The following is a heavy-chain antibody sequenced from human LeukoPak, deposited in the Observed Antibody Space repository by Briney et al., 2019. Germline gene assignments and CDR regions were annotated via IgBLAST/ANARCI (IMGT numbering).Heavy chain of an antibody. J-gene: IGHJ5*02. CDR2: IYHSGST. Sequence: SETLSLTCTVSGYSISSGYYWGWIRQPPGQGLEWIGNIYHSGSTYYNPSLKSRVTISVDTSKNQFSLKLNSMIAADTAVYYCARAYSSSWYLNWFDPWGQGTLVTVSS. V-gene: IGHV4-38-2*02. CDR3: ARAYSSSWYLNWFDP. D-gene: IGHD6-13*01. CDR1: GYSISSGYY.